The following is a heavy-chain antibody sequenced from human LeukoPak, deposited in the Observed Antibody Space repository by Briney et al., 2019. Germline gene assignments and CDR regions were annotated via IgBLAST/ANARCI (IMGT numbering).Heavy chain of an antibody. CDR2: ISYDGSNK. Sequence: GGSLRLSCAASGFTFSNYGMHWVRQAPGKGLEWVAVISYDGSNKYYSDSVKGRFTISRDNSENTLYLQMNSLRAEDTGVYYCAKDSCSSTSCYEDFWGQGTLVTVTS. D-gene: IGHD2-2*01. J-gene: IGHJ4*02. V-gene: IGHV3-30*18. CDR3: AKDSCSSTSCYEDF. CDR1: GFTFSNYG.